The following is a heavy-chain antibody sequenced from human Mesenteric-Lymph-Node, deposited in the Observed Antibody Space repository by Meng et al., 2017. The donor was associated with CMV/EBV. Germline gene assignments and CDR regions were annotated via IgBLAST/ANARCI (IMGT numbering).Heavy chain of an antibody. J-gene: IGHJ6*02. CDR3: ARDRGYCSGDSCPTPYYYGMDV. CDR2: INSDGSST. Sequence: GGSLRLSCAASGFTFSRYWMHWVRQAPGKGLVWVSRINSDGSSTSYADSVKGRFTISRDNAKNTLYLQMNSLRAEDTALYYCARDRGYCSGDSCPTPYYYGMDVWGQGTTVTVSS. V-gene: IGHV3-74*01. CDR1: GFTFSRYW. D-gene: IGHD2-15*01.